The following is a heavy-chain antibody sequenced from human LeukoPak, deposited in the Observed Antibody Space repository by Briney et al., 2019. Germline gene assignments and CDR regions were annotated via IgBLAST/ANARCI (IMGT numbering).Heavy chain of an antibody. CDR2: IYYSGST. V-gene: IGHV4-31*03. J-gene: IGHJ3*02. CDR3: ARSSTVVTASGVFDI. D-gene: IGHD4-23*01. Sequence: PSQTLSLTCTVSGGSISSAVYYWSWIRQHPGKGLEWIGYIYYSGSTYYNPSLKSRVTISVDTSKNQFSLKLSPVTAADTAVYYCARSSTVVTASGVFDIWGQGTRVTVSS. CDR1: GGSISSAVYY.